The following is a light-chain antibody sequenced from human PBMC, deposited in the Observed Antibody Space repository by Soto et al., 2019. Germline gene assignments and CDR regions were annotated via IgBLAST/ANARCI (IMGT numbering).Light chain of an antibody. CDR3: QQCRNWPLT. CDR2: DAS. Sequence: EIVMTQSPATLSVSPGEGATLSCKASQNVYNNLAWYQQRPGQPPRLLIYDASTRATGISARFSGSGYGTKFTLTISSLQSEDFAVSFCQQCRNWPLTFGGGTKVEIK. V-gene: IGKV3-15*01. J-gene: IGKJ4*01. CDR1: QNVYNN.